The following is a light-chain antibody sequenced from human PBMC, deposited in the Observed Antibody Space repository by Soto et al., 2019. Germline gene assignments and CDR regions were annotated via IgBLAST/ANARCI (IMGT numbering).Light chain of an antibody. CDR2: DVS. CDR1: SSDVGGYNY. CDR3: SSYTSSSTLV. Sequence: QSVLTQPASVSGSPGQSITISCTGTSSDVGGYNYVSWYQQHPGKAPKLMIYDVSKRPSGVSNRFSGSKSGNTASLTISGDQAEDEADYYCSSYTSSSTLVFGGGTKLTVL. J-gene: IGLJ2*01. V-gene: IGLV2-14*01.